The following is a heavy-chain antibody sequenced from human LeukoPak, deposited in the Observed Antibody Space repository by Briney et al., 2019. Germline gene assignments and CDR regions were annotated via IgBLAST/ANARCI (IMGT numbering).Heavy chain of an antibody. CDR2: IYSGGST. CDR3: ARDRAWFGEFYFDY. D-gene: IGHD3-10*01. V-gene: IGHV3-53*01. J-gene: IGHJ4*02. Sequence: PGGSLRLSCAASGFTVSSNYMSWVRQAPGKGLEWVSVIYSGGSTYYADSVKGRFTISRDKSKNMLYLQMNSLRAEDTAVYYCARDRAWFGEFYFDYWGQGTLVTVSS. CDR1: GFTVSSNY.